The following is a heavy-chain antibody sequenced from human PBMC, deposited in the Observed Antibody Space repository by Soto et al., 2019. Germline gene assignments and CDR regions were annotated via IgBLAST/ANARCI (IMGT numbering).Heavy chain of an antibody. CDR1: GFTFSSYS. CDR3: ASSSTSWYYFDY. V-gene: IGHV3-21*01. D-gene: IGHD2-2*01. J-gene: IGHJ4*02. Sequence: GGSLRLSCAASGFTFSSYSMNWVRQAPGKGLEWVASISSSSSYIYYADSVKGRFTISRDNAKNSLYLQMNSLRAEDTAVYYCASSSTSWYYFDYWGQGTLVTVSS. CDR2: ISSSSSYI.